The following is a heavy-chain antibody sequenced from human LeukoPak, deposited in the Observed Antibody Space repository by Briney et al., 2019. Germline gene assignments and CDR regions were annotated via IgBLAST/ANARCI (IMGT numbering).Heavy chain of an antibody. CDR1: GYTFTGYY. J-gene: IGHJ4*02. D-gene: IGHD1-26*01. CDR2: INPNSGGT. V-gene: IGHV1-2*02. Sequence: ASVKVSCKASGYTFTGYYMHWVRQAPGQGLEWMGWINPNSGGTNYAQKFQGRVTMTRDTSISTAYMELSRLRSDDTAVYYCARDLVGATTWFDYWGQGTLVTVSS. CDR3: ARDLVGATTWFDY.